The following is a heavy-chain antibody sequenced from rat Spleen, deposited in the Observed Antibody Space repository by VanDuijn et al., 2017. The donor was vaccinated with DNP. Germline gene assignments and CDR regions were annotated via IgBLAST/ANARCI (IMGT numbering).Heavy chain of an antibody. V-gene: IGHV1-43*01. CDR1: GYTFTSYY. Sequence: QVQLQQSGGELAKPGSSVKISCKASGYTFTSYYIGWIKQTTGQGLEYFGYINTGSGGTNYNEKFKGRATLTVDKPSSTAFMQRSSLTPDYSAVYYCARWDTRVSFAYGGQGTLVTVSS. CDR2: INTGSGGT. D-gene: IGHD1-4*01. CDR3: ARWDTRVSFAY. J-gene: IGHJ3*01.